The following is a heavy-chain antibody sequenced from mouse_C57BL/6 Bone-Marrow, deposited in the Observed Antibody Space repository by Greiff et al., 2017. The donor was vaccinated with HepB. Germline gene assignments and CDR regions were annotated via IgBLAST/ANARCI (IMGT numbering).Heavy chain of an antibody. D-gene: IGHD2-3*01. CDR2: ISSGSSTI. CDR3: ARPYEGYPWYFDY. Sequence: EVQGVESGGGLVKPGGSLKLSCAASGSTFSDYGMHWVRQAPEKGLEWVAYISSGSSTIYYADTVKGRFTISRDNAKNTLFLQRTSLRSEDTAMYCCARPYEGYPWYFDYWGQGTTLTVSS. V-gene: IGHV5-17*01. J-gene: IGHJ2*01. CDR1: GSTFSDYG.